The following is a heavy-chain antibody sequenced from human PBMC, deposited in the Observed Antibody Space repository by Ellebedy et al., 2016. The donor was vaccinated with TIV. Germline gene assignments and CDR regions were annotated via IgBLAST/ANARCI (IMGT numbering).Heavy chain of an antibody. CDR3: ARDGNSGYVPFDF. J-gene: IGHJ4*02. CDR1: AFTFSNYF. CDR2: ISGSTGTT. D-gene: IGHD5-12*01. V-gene: IGHV3-48*02. Sequence: GESLKISCAASAFTFSNYFMNWVRQAPGKGPELVSYISGSTGTTDYADSVKGRFTISRDNAKNSLYLQMNSLRDEDTAVYYCARDGNSGYVPFDFWGQGTLVTVSS.